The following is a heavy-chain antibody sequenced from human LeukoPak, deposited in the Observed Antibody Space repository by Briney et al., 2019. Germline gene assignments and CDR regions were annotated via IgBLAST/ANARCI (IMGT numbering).Heavy chain of an antibody. D-gene: IGHD5-18*01. J-gene: IGHJ4*02. V-gene: IGHV3-21*01. CDR3: ARAGGYSYGSGHFDY. Sequence: GGSLRLSCAASGFTFSSYSMNWVRQAPGKGLEWVSSISSSSSYIYYADSVKGRFTISRDNAKNSLYLQMNSLRAEDTAVYYCARAGGYSYGSGHFDYWGQGTLVTVSS. CDR1: GFTFSSYS. CDR2: ISSSSSYI.